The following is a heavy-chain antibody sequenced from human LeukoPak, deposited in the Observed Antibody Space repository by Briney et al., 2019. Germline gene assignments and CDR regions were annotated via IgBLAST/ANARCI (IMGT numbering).Heavy chain of an antibody. Sequence: PSETLSLTCTVSGGSISSSSYYWGWIRQPPGKGLEWIGSIYYSGRTYYNPSLKSRVTISVDTSKNQFSLKLSSVAAADTAVYYCARHPMRVLSGRGYYYYYYMDVWGKGTTVTVSS. CDR3: ARHPMRVLSGRGYYYYYYMDV. D-gene: IGHD4/OR15-4a*01. J-gene: IGHJ6*03. CDR1: GGSISSSSYY. CDR2: IYYSGRT. V-gene: IGHV4-39*01.